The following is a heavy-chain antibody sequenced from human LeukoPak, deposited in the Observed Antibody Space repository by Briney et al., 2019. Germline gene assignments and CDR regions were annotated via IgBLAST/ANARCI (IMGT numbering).Heavy chain of an antibody. J-gene: IGHJ6*02. CDR2: IDRSGSSI. V-gene: IGHV3-11*01. Sequence: PGGSLRLPCAASGLTLSDYYMSWIRQTPGKGLEWVSYIDRSGSSIYYADSVRGRFTVSRDNAKNSLFLQMNNLRAEDTALYYCARGHTGLEVWGQGTTVTVSS. CDR1: GLTLSDYY. CDR3: ARGHTGLEV.